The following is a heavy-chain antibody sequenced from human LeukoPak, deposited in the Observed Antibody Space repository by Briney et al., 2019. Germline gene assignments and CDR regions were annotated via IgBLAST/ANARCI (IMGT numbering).Heavy chain of an antibody. V-gene: IGHV4-34*01. CDR2: INHSGST. CDR3: AREDSDDYGYYFDY. J-gene: IGHJ4*02. D-gene: IGHD4-17*01. CDR1: GGSFSGYY. Sequence: SETLSLTCAVYGGSFSGYYWSWIRQPPGKGLEWIGEINHSGSTNYNPSLKSRVTISVDTSKNQFSLKLSSVTAADTAVYYCAREDSDDYGYYFDYWGQGTLVTVSS.